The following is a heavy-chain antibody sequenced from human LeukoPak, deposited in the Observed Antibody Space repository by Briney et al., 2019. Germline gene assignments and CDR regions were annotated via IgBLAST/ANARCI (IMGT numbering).Heavy chain of an antibody. J-gene: IGHJ4*02. CDR3: ARDRGLGSNAWYFPLDF. D-gene: IGHD6-13*01. V-gene: IGHV3-7*01. Sequence: GGSLRVSCAASGFVFSNYWMSWVRQVPGKCLEWVGNIKKDGCETYYVDSVKGRFIISRDNAKNSLFLQMNSLRAEDTAVYYCARDRGLGSNAWYFPLDFWGQGTLVTVSS. CDR2: IKKDGCET. CDR1: GFVFSNYW.